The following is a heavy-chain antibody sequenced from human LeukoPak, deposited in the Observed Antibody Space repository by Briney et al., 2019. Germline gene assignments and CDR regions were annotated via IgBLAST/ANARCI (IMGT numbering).Heavy chain of an antibody. V-gene: IGHV3-23*01. D-gene: IGHD3-10*01. CDR3: AKESTMVRGVIPLDY. J-gene: IGHJ4*02. CDR2: ISGSGGST. Sequence: GGSLRLSCAASGFTFSSYAMSWVRQAPGKWLEWVSAISGSGGSTYYADSVKGRFTISRDNSKNTLYLQMNSLRAEDTAVYYCAKESTMVRGVIPLDYCGQVTLVTVSS. CDR1: GFTFSSYA.